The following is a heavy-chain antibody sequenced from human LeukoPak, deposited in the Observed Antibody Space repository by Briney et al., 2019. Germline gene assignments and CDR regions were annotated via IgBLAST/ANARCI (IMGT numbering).Heavy chain of an antibody. CDR2: IKQDGSEK. D-gene: IGHD6-19*01. J-gene: IGHJ4*02. Sequence: GGSLRLSCAASGFTFRSYWMTWVRQAPGKGLEWVANIKQDGSEKYYVDSVKGRFTISRDNAKNSLFLQMNSLRAEDTAVYYCARDLYSSGWYIGFDYWGQGTLVTVSS. CDR3: ARDLYSSGWYIGFDY. CDR1: GFTFRSYW. V-gene: IGHV3-7*01.